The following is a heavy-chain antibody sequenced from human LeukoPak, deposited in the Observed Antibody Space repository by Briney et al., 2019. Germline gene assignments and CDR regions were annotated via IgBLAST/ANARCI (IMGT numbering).Heavy chain of an antibody. Sequence: PSETLSLTCTVSGGSISSGSYYWGWIRQPPGKGLEWIGSIYYSGSTYYNPSVKTRVTISVDTSKNQFSLEVNSVTAADTAVYYCARQLMSPRAAGLYYFDYWGQGTLVTVSS. V-gene: IGHV4-39*01. CDR1: GGSISSGSYY. D-gene: IGHD6-13*01. J-gene: IGHJ4*02. CDR3: ARQLMSPRAAGLYYFDY. CDR2: IYYSGST.